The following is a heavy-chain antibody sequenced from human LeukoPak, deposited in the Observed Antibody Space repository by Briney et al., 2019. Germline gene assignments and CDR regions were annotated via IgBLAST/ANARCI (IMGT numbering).Heavy chain of an antibody. CDR1: GFTFSSYS. V-gene: IGHV3-64D*06. CDR3: VKGSGSGWYGF. J-gene: IGHJ4*02. Sequence: QPGGSLRLSCSASGFTFSSYSMHWVRQAPGKGLEYVSAISSNGGGTYYADSVKGRFTISRDNSKNTLYLQMSSLRAEDTAVYYCVKGSGSGWYGFWGQGTLVTVSS. CDR2: ISSNGGGT. D-gene: IGHD6-19*01.